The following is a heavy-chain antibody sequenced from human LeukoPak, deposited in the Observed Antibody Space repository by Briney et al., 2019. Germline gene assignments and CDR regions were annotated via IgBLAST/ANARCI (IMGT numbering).Heavy chain of an antibody. J-gene: IGHJ4*02. CDR1: GFTFSSYA. Sequence: LRLSCAASGFTFSSYAMSWVRQAPGKGLEWIGYIYYSGSTYYNPSLKSRVTISVDTSKNQFSLKLSSVTAADTAVYYCARDEDRSGGLEWGQGTLVTVSS. V-gene: IGHV4-30-4*08. D-gene: IGHD2-15*01. CDR2: IYYSGST. CDR3: ARDEDRSGGLE.